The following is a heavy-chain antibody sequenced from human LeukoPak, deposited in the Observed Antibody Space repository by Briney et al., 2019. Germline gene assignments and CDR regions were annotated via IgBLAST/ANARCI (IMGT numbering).Heavy chain of an antibody. J-gene: IGHJ4*02. CDR2: IYYSGST. CDR1: GVSISSGTHY. Sequence: SETLSLTCTVSGVSISSGTHYWGWIRQPPGKGLEWIGSIYYSGSTYYNPSLKSRVTISVDTSKNQFSLKLSSVTAADTAVYYCARGDGYNYFDYWGQGTLVTVSS. D-gene: IGHD5-24*01. CDR3: ARGDGYNYFDY. V-gene: IGHV4-39*07.